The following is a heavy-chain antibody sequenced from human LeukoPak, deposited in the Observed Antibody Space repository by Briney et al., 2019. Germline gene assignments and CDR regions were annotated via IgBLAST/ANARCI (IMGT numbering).Heavy chain of an antibody. V-gene: IGHV1-8*01. CDR2: MNPDSGNT. J-gene: IGHJ5*02. Sequence: ASVKVSCKASGYTFTSYDINWVRQASGQGLEWMGWMNPDSGNTASAQKFQGRVTMTTNTSISTAYMELTGLRSEDTAMYFCARKGLLGSGKPWFDPWGQGTLVTVSS. CDR3: ARKGLLGSGKPWFDP. D-gene: IGHD2-15*01. CDR1: GYTFTSYD.